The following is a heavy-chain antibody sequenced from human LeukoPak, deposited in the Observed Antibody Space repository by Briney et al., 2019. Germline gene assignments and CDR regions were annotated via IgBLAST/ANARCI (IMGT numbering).Heavy chain of an antibody. CDR3: ATSQLGSFDY. CDR2: FDPEDGET. D-gene: IGHD7-27*01. Sequence: GASVKVSCKVSGYTLTELSIHWARQAPGKGLEWMGGFDPEDGETIYAQKFQGRVTMTEDTSTDTAYMELSSLRSEDTAVYYCATSQLGSFDYWGQGALVTVSS. CDR1: GYTLTELS. J-gene: IGHJ4*02. V-gene: IGHV1-24*01.